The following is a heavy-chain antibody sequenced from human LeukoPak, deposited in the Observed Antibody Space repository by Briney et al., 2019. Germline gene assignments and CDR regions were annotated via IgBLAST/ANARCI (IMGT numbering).Heavy chain of an antibody. D-gene: IGHD4-17*01. CDR1: GFTSSDYW. J-gene: IGHJ4*02. V-gene: IGHV3-74*01. Sequence: GGSLRLSCAASGFTSSDYWMHWVRQAPGKGLVWVSCINTDGSSTNYADPVKGRFTNSRDNAKNTLYLQMNSLRAEDTAVYYCARDRSTVTTRSPGYWGQGTLVTVSS. CDR3: ARDRSTVTTRSPGY. CDR2: INTDGSST.